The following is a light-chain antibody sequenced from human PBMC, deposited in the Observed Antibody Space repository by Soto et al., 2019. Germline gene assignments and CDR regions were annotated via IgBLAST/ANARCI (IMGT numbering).Light chain of an antibody. CDR2: SDN. J-gene: IGLJ2*01. CDR1: SSNIGSHT. CDR3: AAWDDTLNAAV. Sequence: QPVLTQPYSASGTPGQRVTISCSGSSSNIGSHTLNWYQQLPGSAPSLLIYSDNQRPSGVPDRFSGSTSGTSASLAISGLQSEDEAEYYCAAWDDTLNAAVLGGGTKLTVL. V-gene: IGLV1-44*01.